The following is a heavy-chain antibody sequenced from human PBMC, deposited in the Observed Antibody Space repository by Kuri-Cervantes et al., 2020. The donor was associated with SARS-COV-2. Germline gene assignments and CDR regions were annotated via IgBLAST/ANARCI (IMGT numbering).Heavy chain of an antibody. CDR2: IYHSGST. D-gene: IGHD4-11*01. V-gene: IGHV4-38-2*01. CDR3: ARTYDTVTGVAFDI. CDR1: GYSISSGYY. J-gene: IGHJ3*02. Sequence: ESLKISCAVSGYSISSGYYWGWIRQPPGKGLEWIGSIYHSGSTYYNPSLKSRVTISVDTSKNQFSLKLSSVTAADTAVYYCARTYDTVTGVAFDIWGQGTMVTVSS.